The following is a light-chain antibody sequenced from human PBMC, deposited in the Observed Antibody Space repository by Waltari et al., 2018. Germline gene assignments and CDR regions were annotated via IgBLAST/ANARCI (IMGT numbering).Light chain of an antibody. CDR1: IYNIGINP. CDR2: ATN. CDR3: GAWDDKVKAWL. J-gene: IGLJ2*01. Sequence: LTQSPSLSGTPGQRVTISFSGDIYNIGINPVNWYQQFPGAAPRVVMTATNERPSGIPDRFSGSKSGNSASLTISGLRFEDESDFYCGAWDDKVKAWLFGGGTTVTVL. V-gene: IGLV1-44*01.